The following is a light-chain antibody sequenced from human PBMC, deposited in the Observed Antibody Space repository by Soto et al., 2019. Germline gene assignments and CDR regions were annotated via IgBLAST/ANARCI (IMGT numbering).Light chain of an antibody. CDR3: NSYTSNNTYA. V-gene: IGLV2-14*03. CDR2: DVS. J-gene: IGLJ1*01. Sequence: SVLTQPASVSGSPGQAITISCSGTSSDVGAFNYVSWYQQHPGKAPKLMIYDVSNRPSGVSNRFSGSKSGNTASLTISGLRAEDEADYYCNSYTSNNTYAFGTGTKVTVL. CDR1: SSDVGAFNY.